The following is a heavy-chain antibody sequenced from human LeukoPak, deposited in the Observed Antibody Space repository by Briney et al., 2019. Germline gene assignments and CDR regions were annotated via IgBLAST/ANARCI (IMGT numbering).Heavy chain of an antibody. V-gene: IGHV3-7*05. CDR1: GFTLSTYW. CDR2: IKQDGSEK. CDR3: ARPLYQYLYWGAFDI. Sequence: GGSLRLSCSGSGFTLSTYWMSWVRQAPGKGLEWVANIKQDGSEKYYADSVKGRFTISRDNAKNSLYLQMNSLRAEDAAVYYCARPLYQYLYWGAFDIWSQGTMVTVSA. J-gene: IGHJ3*02. D-gene: IGHD3-9*01.